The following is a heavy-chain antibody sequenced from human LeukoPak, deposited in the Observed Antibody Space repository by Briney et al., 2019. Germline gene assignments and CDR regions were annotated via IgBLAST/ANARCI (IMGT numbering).Heavy chain of an antibody. V-gene: IGHV3-23*01. Sequence: PGGSLRLSCAASGFRFSSYGMHWVRQAPGKGLEWVSAISGSGGSTYYADSVKGRFTISRDNSKNTLYLQMNSLRAEDTAVYYCAKAEYDFWSGYYTGNYFDYWGQGTLVTVSS. D-gene: IGHD3-3*01. J-gene: IGHJ4*02. CDR2: ISGSGGST. CDR3: AKAEYDFWSGYYTGNYFDY. CDR1: GFRFSSYG.